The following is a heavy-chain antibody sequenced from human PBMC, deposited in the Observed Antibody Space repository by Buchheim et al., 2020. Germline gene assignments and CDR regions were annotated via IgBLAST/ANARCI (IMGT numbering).Heavy chain of an antibody. D-gene: IGHD3-22*01. J-gene: IGHJ5*02. Sequence: EVQLVESGGGLVKPGGSLRLSCAASGFTFSSYSMNWVRQAPGKGLEWVSSISSSSSYIYYADSVKGRFTIPRNKANNSMYLQMNSLRAEDTAVYYCARDDNYYYDSSGYSNWFDPWGQGTL. CDR1: GFTFSSYS. CDR2: ISSSSSYI. V-gene: IGHV3-21*01. CDR3: ARDDNYYYDSSGYSNWFDP.